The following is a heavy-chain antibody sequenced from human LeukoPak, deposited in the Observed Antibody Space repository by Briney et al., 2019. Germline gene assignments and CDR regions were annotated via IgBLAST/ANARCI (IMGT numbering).Heavy chain of an antibody. D-gene: IGHD3-22*01. J-gene: IGHJ6*02. V-gene: IGHV1-18*01. CDR1: GYTFTSYG. Sequence: ASVKVSCKASGYTFTSYGISWVRQAPGQGLEWMGWISAYNGNTNYAQKLRGRVTMTTDTSTSTAYMELRSLRSDDTAVYYCARGGYLYYYYYYGMDVWGQGTTVTVSS. CDR3: ARGGYLYYYYYYGMDV. CDR2: ISAYNGNT.